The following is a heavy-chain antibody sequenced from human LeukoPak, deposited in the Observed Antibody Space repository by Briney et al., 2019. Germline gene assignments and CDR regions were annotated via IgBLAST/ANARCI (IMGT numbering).Heavy chain of an antibody. Sequence: GGSLRLSCGAAGFTVSTNYMSWVRQAPGNGLEWGSIIYSGGSTYCADSVKGRFTISRDNSKNTLYLQMNSLRAEDTAVYYCASYRYGSSFAFDIWGQGTMVTVSS. V-gene: IGHV3-66*01. D-gene: IGHD6-6*01. J-gene: IGHJ3*02. CDR3: ASYRYGSSFAFDI. CDR2: IYSGGST. CDR1: GFTVSTNY.